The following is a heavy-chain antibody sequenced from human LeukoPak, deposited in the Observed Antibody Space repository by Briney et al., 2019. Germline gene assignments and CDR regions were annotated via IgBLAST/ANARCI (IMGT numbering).Heavy chain of an antibody. Sequence: PGGSLRLSCAASGFTFSSYSMNWVRQAPGKGLEWVSYISSRGSSIYYADSVKGRFTISRDNSKNTLYLQMNSLRAEDTAVYYCAKDHASWWMCTNGVCAYFDYWGQGTLVTVSS. J-gene: IGHJ4*02. V-gene: IGHV3-48*01. CDR3: AKDHASWWMCTNGVCAYFDY. CDR1: GFTFSSYS. D-gene: IGHD2-8*01. CDR2: ISSRGSSI.